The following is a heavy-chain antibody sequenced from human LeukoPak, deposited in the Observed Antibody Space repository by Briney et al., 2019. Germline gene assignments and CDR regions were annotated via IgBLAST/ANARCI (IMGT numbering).Heavy chain of an antibody. CDR2: IYYSGST. J-gene: IGHJ5*02. V-gene: IGHV4-39*01. Sequence: PSETLSLTCTVSGGSISSSSYYWGWIRQPPGKGLEWIGSIYYSGSTYYNPSLKSRVTISVDTSKNQFSLKLSSVTAADTAVYYCARYVDTAIVTRVDPWGQGTLVTVSS. D-gene: IGHD5-18*01. CDR3: ARYVDTAIVTRVDP. CDR1: GGSISSSSYY.